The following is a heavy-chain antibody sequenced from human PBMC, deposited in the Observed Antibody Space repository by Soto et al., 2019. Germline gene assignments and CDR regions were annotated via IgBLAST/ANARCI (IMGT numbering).Heavy chain of an antibody. J-gene: IGHJ4*02. D-gene: IGHD1-1*01. CDR1: GFTFRSYG. Sequence: QVQLVESGGGVVQPGRSLRLSCAASGFTFRSYGMHWVRQAPGKGLEWVALILDDGNNKYYADSVKGRFIISRDNSKNTLFLQMNSLRAEDTAIYYCAKPTNWNYFDFWGQGALVTVSS. CDR2: ILDDGNNK. V-gene: IGHV3-30*18. CDR3: AKPTNWNYFDF.